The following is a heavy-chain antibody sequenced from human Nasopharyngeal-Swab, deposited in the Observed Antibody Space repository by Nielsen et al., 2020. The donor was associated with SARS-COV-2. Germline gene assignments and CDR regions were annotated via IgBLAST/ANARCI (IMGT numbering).Heavy chain of an antibody. CDR2: IYPGDSET. CDR3: ARPLWSYADHFDY. CDR1: GYRFTSYW. V-gene: IGHV5-51*01. Sequence: GGSLRLSCKGSGYRFTSYWIGWVRKMPGKGLEWMGIIYPGDSETRDSPSFQGQVTTSADKSISTAYLQWSSLKASDTAVYYCARPLWSYADHFDYWGQGTLVTVSS. J-gene: IGHJ4*02. D-gene: IGHD1-26*01.